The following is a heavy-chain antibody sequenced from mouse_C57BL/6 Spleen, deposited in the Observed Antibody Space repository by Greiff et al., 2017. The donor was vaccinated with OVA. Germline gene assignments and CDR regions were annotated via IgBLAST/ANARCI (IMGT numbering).Heavy chain of an antibody. CDR2: IWGDGST. V-gene: IGHV2-3*01. Sequence: VKVVESGPGLVAPSQSLSITCTVSGFSLTSYGVSWVRQPPGKGLEWLGVIWGDGSTNYHSALISRLSISKDNSKRQVFLKLNSLQTDDTATYYCAKPGNYYSLSNWYFDVWGTGTTVTVSS. D-gene: IGHD2-12*01. CDR3: AKPGNYYSLSNWYFDV. CDR1: GFSLTSYG. J-gene: IGHJ1*03.